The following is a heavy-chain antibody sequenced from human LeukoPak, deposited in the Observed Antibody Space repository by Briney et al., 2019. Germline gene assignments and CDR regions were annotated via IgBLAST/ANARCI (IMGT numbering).Heavy chain of an antibody. CDR1: GFTFSNAW. CDR2: IKSKTDGGTT. Sequence: GGSLRLSCAASGFTFSNAWMSWVRQTPGKGLEWVGRIKSKTDGGTTDYAAPVKGRFLISRDDSKNTLFLQMNSLKTEDTAVYYCTTGPFYFGSGTYFSDYWGQGTLVTVSS. D-gene: IGHD3-10*01. V-gene: IGHV3-15*01. CDR3: TTGPFYFGSGTYFSDY. J-gene: IGHJ4*02.